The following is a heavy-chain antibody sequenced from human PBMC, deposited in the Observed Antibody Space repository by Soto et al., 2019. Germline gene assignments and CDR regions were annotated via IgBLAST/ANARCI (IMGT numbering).Heavy chain of an antibody. V-gene: IGHV3-11*01. CDR2: MSSSGTTV. CDR3: GTSRVFDF. CDR1: GFTFSDYY. J-gene: IGHJ4*02. Sequence: QVQLVESGGGLVRPGGSLRLSCAASGFTFSDYYMSWIRQSPGKGLEWLALMSSSGTTVFYADSVKGRFTISRDNAKNSLFLQMDSLKAEDTGVYYCGTSRVFDFWGLGTMVSVSS.